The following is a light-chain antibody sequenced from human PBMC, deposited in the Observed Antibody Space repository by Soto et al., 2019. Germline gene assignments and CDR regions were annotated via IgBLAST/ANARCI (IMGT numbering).Light chain of an antibody. CDR3: QQYDSAPLP. CDR2: AAS. V-gene: IGKV1-27*01. Sequence: DIQMTQYPSSLSASIGDEVTVTCRAGQAIGPYLAWYQKKPGKGPKRLIYAASTLQSWVPSRFSGSRSGTEFTLTLSSLHPEDAATYYFQQYDSAPLPFGPGTTVDI. J-gene: IGKJ3*01. CDR1: QAIGPY.